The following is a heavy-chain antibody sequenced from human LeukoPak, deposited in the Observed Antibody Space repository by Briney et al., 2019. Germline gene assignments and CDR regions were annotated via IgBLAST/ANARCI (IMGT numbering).Heavy chain of an antibody. CDR1: GFTFSSNS. D-gene: IGHD1-26*01. CDR2: IDRSSAYI. J-gene: IGHJ4*02. Sequence: GGSLRLSCAASGFTFSSNSMKWVRQAPGKGLEWVSSIDRSSAYIYYADSVKGRFTISRDNAKNSLYLQMNSLRAEDTAVYYCTRGTMAGARGADYWGQGTLVTVSS. V-gene: IGHV3-21*04. CDR3: TRGTMAGARGADY.